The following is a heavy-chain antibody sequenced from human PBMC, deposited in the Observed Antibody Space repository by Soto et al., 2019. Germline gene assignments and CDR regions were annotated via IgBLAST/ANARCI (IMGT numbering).Heavy chain of an antibody. V-gene: IGHV3-21*01. D-gene: IGHD6-19*01. CDR3: ARKFSGWYESYFDY. J-gene: IGHJ4*02. CDR2: ISSSSSYI. Sequence: EVQLVESGGGLVKPGGSLRLSCAASGFTFSSYSMNWVRQAPGKGLEWVSSISSSSSYIYYADSVKGQFTISRDNAKNSLYLQINSLRAEDTAVYYCARKFSGWYESYFDYWGQGTLVTVSS. CDR1: GFTFSSYS.